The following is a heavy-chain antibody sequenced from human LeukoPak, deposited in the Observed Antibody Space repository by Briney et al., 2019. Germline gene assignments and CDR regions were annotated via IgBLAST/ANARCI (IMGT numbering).Heavy chain of an antibody. D-gene: IGHD3-22*01. Sequence: SETLSLTCAVYGGSFSGYFWTWIRQPPGKGLEWIGEITHSGSTNYNPSLKSRVIISTDTSNNQFSLKLSSVTAADTAVHYCARGPPQTYFHGNGYYYFDYWGQGTLVTVSS. CDR3: ARGPPQTYFHGNGYYYFDY. J-gene: IGHJ4*02. CDR2: ITHSGST. V-gene: IGHV4-34*01. CDR1: GGSFSGYF.